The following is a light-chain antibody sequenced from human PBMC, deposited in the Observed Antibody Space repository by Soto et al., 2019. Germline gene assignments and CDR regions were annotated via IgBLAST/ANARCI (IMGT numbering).Light chain of an antibody. CDR2: GNM. Sequence: QSVLTQPPSVSGAPGQRVTIYCTGTSSNIGAGYPVHWYQQLPGTAPKLLIFGNMNRPSGVPDRFSGSRSGLAITGLQAEDEADYYCQSYDSSLRAYVFGAGTKLTVL. J-gene: IGLJ1*01. CDR1: SSNIGAGYP. CDR3: QSYDSSLRAYV. V-gene: IGLV1-40*01.